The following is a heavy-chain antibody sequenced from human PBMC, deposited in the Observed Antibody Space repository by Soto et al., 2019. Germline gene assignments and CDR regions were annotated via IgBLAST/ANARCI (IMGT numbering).Heavy chain of an antibody. CDR3: VKDHCGGDCYSDPDFDY. J-gene: IGHJ4*02. CDR1: GFSFTTYG. D-gene: IGHD2-21*02. V-gene: IGHV3-33*06. Sequence: QVQLVESGGGVVQPGRSLRLSCVASGFSFTTYGLHWVRQAPGKGLEWVAVIWYEGSNQYYADSVNGRFTISRDNSKNILDLEMNSMRVEDTAVYYCVKDHCGGDCYSDPDFDYWGQGSLVTVSS. CDR2: IWYEGSNQ.